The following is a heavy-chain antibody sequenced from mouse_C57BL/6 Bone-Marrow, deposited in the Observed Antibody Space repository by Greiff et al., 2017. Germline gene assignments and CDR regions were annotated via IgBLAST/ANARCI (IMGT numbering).Heavy chain of an antibody. CDR2: IYPGSGNT. CDR3: ARGYYAMDY. CDR1: GYTFTDYY. Sequence: VQLQQSGAELVRPGASVKLSCKASGYTFTDYYINWVKQRPGQGLEWIARIYPGSGNTYYNEKFKGKATLTADKSSSTAYMQLSSLTSEDSAVXFCARGYYAMDYWGQGTSVTVSS. V-gene: IGHV1-76*01. J-gene: IGHJ4*01.